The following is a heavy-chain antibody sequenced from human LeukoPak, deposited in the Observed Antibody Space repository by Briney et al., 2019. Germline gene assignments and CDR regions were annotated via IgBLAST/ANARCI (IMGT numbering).Heavy chain of an antibody. V-gene: IGHV4-59*01. CDR2: IYYSGST. CDR3: ARAPGLRLGELSYHFDY. Sequence: PSETLSLTCTVSGGSISSYYYNWIRQPPGKGLEWIGYIYYSGSTNYNPSLKSRVTISVDTSKNQFSLKLSSVTAADTAVYYCARAPGLRLGELSYHFDYWGQGTLVTVSS. CDR1: GGSISSYY. J-gene: IGHJ4*02. D-gene: IGHD3-16*02.